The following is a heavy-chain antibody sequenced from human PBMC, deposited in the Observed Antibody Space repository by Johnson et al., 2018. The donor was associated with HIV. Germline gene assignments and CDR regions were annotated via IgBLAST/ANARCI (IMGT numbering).Heavy chain of an antibody. D-gene: IGHD3-16*02. CDR3: ARGPYDYVWGSYRFIGAFDI. CDR1: GFTFSDYY. J-gene: IGHJ3*02. V-gene: IGHV3-11*04. CDR2: ISSSGSTI. Sequence: VESGGGLVQPGGSLRLSCAASGFTFSDYYMSWIRQAPGNGLEWVSYISSSGSTIYYADSVQGRFTISRYNAKNSLYLQMNSLGAEDTAVYYCARGPYDYVWGSYRFIGAFDIWGQGTMVTVSS.